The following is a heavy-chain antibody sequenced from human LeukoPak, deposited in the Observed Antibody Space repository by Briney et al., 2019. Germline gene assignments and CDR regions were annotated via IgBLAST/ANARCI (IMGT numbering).Heavy chain of an antibody. CDR2: ISGGGSGT. V-gene: IGHV3-23*01. CDR3: AKAVGSSGYFSRDAFDI. Sequence: GGSLRLSYAPSGFTFSSYAMSWVRQAPGKGLEWVAVISGGGSGTYYADSVRGCFTISRDNSKNTVYLQMNSLRAEDTAIYYCAKAVGSSGYFSRDAFDIWGQGTMVTASS. J-gene: IGHJ3*02. CDR1: GFTFSSYA. D-gene: IGHD3-22*01.